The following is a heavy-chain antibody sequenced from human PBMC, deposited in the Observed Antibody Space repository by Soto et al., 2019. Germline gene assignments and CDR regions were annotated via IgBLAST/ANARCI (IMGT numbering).Heavy chain of an antibody. CDR1: GFDFNSYI. J-gene: IGHJ4*02. V-gene: IGHV3-21*01. D-gene: IGHD3-22*01. CDR2: LSSSSTYI. Sequence: PGGSLRLSGGASGFDFNSYIRIWVRQAPGKGLEWVSSLSSSSTYIYYADSVKGRFTISRDNAKNSLYLQMNSLGVEDTAVYYCARDQNSGYDGAPFALGLHWGQGALATVPS. CDR3: ARDQNSGYDGAPFALGLH.